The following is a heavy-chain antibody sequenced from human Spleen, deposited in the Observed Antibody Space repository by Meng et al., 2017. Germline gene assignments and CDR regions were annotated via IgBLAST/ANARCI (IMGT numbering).Heavy chain of an antibody. V-gene: IGHV4-39*01. D-gene: IGHD6-19*01. Sequence: QLQLQESGSGLVRPSEALSLTCSVSGGSISTSGYYWGWIRQPPGKGLEWIGSIGHSGFTYYTPSLKSRVTVSIDTSRNQFSLWLTSVTAADTAVYYCVRSSAWVRTGFDPWGQGTLVTVSS. J-gene: IGHJ5*02. CDR1: GGSISTSGYY. CDR2: IGHSGFT. CDR3: VRSSAWVRTGFDP.